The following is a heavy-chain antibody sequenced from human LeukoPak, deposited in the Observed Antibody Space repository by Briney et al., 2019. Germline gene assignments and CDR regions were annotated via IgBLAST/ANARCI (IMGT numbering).Heavy chain of an antibody. D-gene: IGHD4-23*01. CDR1: GGTFSSYA. J-gene: IGHJ5*02. Sequence: GSSVKVSCKASGGTFSSYAINWVRQATGLGPEWMGWMNPNSGNTGYAQKFQGRVTMTRNTSISTAYLELSSLTSEDTAVYYCARGPNKYDGGNSGSAWFDPWGQGSLVTVSS. V-gene: IGHV1-8*02. CDR2: MNPNSGNT. CDR3: ARGPNKYDGGNSGSAWFDP.